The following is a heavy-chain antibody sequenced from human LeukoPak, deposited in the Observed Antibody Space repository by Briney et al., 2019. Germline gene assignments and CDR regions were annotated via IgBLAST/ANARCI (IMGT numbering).Heavy chain of an antibody. CDR2: INSDGSST. D-gene: IGHD6-19*01. CDR1: GFTFSSYW. CDR3: ARDGSSGRANAFDI. J-gene: IGHJ3*02. Sequence: GGSLRLSCAASGFTFSSYWMHWVRQAPRKGLVWVSRINSDGSSTSYADSVRGRFTISRDNAKNTLYLQMNSLRAEDTAVYYCARDGSSGRANAFDIWGQGTMVTVSS. V-gene: IGHV3-74*01.